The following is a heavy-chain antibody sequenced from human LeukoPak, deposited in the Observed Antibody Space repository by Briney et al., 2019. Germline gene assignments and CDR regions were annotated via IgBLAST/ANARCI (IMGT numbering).Heavy chain of an antibody. J-gene: IGHJ3*02. CDR1: GGSISSGGYY. V-gene: IGHV4-31*03. CDR3: ARGIMENAFDI. CDR2: IYYSGST. Sequence: TSQTLSLTCTVSGGSISSGGYYWSWIRQHPGKGLEWIGYIYYSGSTYYNPSLKSRVTISVDTSKNQFSLKLSSVTAADTAVYYCARGIMENAFDIWGQGTMVTVSS. D-gene: IGHD2-8*01.